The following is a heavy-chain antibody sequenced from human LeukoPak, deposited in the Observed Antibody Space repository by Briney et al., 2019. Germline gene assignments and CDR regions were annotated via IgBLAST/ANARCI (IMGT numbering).Heavy chain of an antibody. Sequence: SETLSLTCAVYGGSFSGYYWSWIRQPPGKGLEWIGEINHSGSTNYNPSLKSRVTISVDTSKNQFSLKLSSVTAADTAVYYCARANYYDSSGYYWADYWGRGTLVTVSS. CDR3: ARANYYDSSGYYWADY. CDR2: INHSGST. J-gene: IGHJ4*02. CDR1: GGSFSGYY. V-gene: IGHV4-34*01. D-gene: IGHD3-22*01.